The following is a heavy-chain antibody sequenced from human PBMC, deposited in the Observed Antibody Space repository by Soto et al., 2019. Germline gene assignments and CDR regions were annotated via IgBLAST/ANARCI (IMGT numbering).Heavy chain of an antibody. CDR2: INGEGTIT. CDR1: GFSFNNYY. CDR3: TRGGAVAAVDI. J-gene: IGHJ3*02. V-gene: IGHV3-74*01. D-gene: IGHD6-19*01. Sequence: EVQLVESGGGLVQPGESLRLSCAASGFSFNNYYMLWVRQAPGTGLVWVSRINGEGTITSYADSVKGRFTISRDNAKNTLYLQMNSLRAEDAAVYYCTRGGAVAAVDIWGQGTMVTVSS.